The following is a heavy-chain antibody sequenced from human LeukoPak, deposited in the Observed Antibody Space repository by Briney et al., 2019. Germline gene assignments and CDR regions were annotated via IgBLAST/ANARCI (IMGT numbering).Heavy chain of an antibody. CDR1: GVSISSGGYY. D-gene: IGHD5-12*01. CDR3: ARVFGGNDFNYYYYYMDV. V-gene: IGHV4-61*02. Sequence: SETLSLTCTVSGVSISSGGYYWSWLRQPAGKGLEWIGRIYTSGSTIYNPSLKSRVTISVATSKNQFSLKLSSVTAADTAVYYCARVFGGNDFNYYYYYMDVWGKGTTVTISS. J-gene: IGHJ6*03. CDR2: IYTSGST.